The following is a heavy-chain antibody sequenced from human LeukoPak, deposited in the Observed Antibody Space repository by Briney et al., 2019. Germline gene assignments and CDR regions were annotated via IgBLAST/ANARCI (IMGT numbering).Heavy chain of an antibody. CDR3: ARAPTREGGGALFDY. J-gene: IGHJ4*02. CDR2: IYSSGST. V-gene: IGHV4-4*07. D-gene: IGHD2-15*01. CDR1: GGSITSYY. Sequence: SETLSLTCTVSGGSITSYYWSWIRQPAGKGLEWIGRIYSSGSTNFNPSLKSRVTMSVDTSKNQISLNLTSATAADTAAYYCARAPTREGGGALFDYWGQGTLVTVSS.